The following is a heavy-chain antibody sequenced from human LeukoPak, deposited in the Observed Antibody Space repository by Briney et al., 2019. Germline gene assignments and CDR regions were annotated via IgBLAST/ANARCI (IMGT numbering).Heavy chain of an antibody. CDR2: MNPNSGNT. D-gene: IGHD2-2*01. Sequence: ASVKVSCKASGYTFTSYDINWVRQATGQGLEWMGWMNPNSGNTGYAQKFQGRVTMTSNTSISTAYMELSSLRSEDTAVYYCARLYCSSTSCYFSRYHNWFDPWGQGTLVTVSS. CDR1: GYTFTSYD. V-gene: IGHV1-8*01. CDR3: ARLYCSSTSCYFSRYHNWFDP. J-gene: IGHJ5*02.